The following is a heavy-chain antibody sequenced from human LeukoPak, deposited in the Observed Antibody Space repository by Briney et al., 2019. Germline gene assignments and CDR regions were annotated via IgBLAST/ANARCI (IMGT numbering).Heavy chain of an antibody. Sequence: ASVKVSCKASGYTFTSYDINWVRQATGQGLEWMGWINPNSGGTNYAQKFQGRVTMTRDTSISTAYMELSRLRSDDTAVYYCAPGAAMVGPYYFDYWGQGTLVTVSS. CDR2: INPNSGGT. CDR1: GYTFTSYD. CDR3: APGAAMVGPYYFDY. J-gene: IGHJ4*02. D-gene: IGHD5-18*01. V-gene: IGHV1-2*02.